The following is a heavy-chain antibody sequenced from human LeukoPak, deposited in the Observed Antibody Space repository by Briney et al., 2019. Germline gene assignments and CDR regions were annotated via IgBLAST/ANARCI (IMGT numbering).Heavy chain of an antibody. J-gene: IGHJ4*02. CDR1: GYTFTGYY. D-gene: IGHD3-10*01. Sequence: ASVKVSCKASGYTFTGYYMHWVRQGPGQGLEWMGWINQNGGGTNYAQKFLGRVTMTRDMSISTGYMELSSLRSDDTAVYYCVRESTGDLSFDHWGQGTLVTVSS. CDR3: VRESTGDLSFDH. V-gene: IGHV1-2*02. CDR2: INQNGGGT.